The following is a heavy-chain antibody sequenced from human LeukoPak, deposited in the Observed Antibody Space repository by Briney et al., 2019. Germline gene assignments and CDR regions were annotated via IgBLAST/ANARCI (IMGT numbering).Heavy chain of an antibody. CDR3: ARETRGSYFDY. CDR2: ISYDGSNK. Sequence: GRSLRLSCAASGFTFSSYAMHWVRQAPGKGLEWVAVISYDGSNKYYADSVKGRFTISRDNSKNTLYLQMNSLRAEDTAVYYCARETRGSYFDYWGQGTLVTVSP. J-gene: IGHJ4*02. V-gene: IGHV3-30*01. CDR1: GFTFSSYA.